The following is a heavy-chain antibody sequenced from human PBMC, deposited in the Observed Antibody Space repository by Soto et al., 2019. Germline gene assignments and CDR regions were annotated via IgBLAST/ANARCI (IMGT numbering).Heavy chain of an antibody. J-gene: IGHJ4*01. D-gene: IGHD6-13*01. CDR3: TKLVTSAGTDC. CDR1: GFTFSSNA. Sequence: EVQLLESGGDWIQPGGSLRLSCAASGFTFSSNAMSWVRQAPGKGLEWVSAISASGGNTYYADSVKGRFTISRDNSKNTLHLHMNSLRAEDTAVYYCTKLVTSAGTDCWGHGPLVTVSS. V-gene: IGHV3-23*01. CDR2: ISASGGNT.